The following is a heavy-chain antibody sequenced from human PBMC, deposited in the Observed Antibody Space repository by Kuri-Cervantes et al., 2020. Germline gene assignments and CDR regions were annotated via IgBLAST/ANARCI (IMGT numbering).Heavy chain of an antibody. J-gene: IGHJ5*02. CDR1: GGSFSGYS. D-gene: IGHD3-10*01. CDR3: ASGHGTGSYNWLDP. CDR2: INHSGSS. V-gene: IGHV4-34*01. Sequence: SETLSLTCAVYGGSFSGYSGNWIRQPPGKGLEWIGEINHSGSSNYNPSLKSRVTISVDTSKNQFSLKVRSVTAADLAVYYCASGHGTGSYNWLDPWGQGTLVTVSS.